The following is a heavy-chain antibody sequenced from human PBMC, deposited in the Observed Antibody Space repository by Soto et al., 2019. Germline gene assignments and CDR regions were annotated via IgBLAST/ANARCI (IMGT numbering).Heavy chain of an antibody. V-gene: IGHV3-23*01. Sequence: GGSLRLSCAASGFTFSSYAMSWVRQAPGKGLEWVSAISGSGGSTYYADSVKGRFTISRDNSKNTLYLQMNSLRAEDTAVYYCAKKAHGSGSYPNWFDPWGQGTLVTVSS. D-gene: IGHD3-10*01. CDR3: AKKAHGSGSYPNWFDP. J-gene: IGHJ5*02. CDR1: GFTFSSYA. CDR2: ISGSGGST.